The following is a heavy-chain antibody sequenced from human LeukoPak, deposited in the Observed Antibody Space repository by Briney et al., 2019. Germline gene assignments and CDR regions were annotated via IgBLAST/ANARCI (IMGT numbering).Heavy chain of an antibody. CDR2: ISSSSSYI. V-gene: IGHV3-21*01. D-gene: IGHD1-26*01. CDR1: GFTFSSYS. Sequence: AGGSLRLSCAASGFTFSSYSMNWVRQAPGKGLEWVSSISSSSSYIYYADSVKGRFTISRDSAKNSLYLQMNSLRAEDTAVYYCARDSAFGSHDYWGQGTLVTVSS. J-gene: IGHJ4*02. CDR3: ARDSAFGSHDY.